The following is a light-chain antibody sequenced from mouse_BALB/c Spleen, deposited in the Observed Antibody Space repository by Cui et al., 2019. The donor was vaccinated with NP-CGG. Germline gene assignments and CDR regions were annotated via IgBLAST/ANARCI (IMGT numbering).Light chain of an antibody. V-gene: IGLV1*01. CDR3: ALWYSNHWV. CDR1: TGAVTTSNY. J-gene: IGLJ1*01. Sequence: QTVVTQASPLTTSPGETVTLTCRSSTGAVTTSNYANWVQEKPDHLFTGLIGGTNNRAPGVPARFSGSLIGDKAALTITGAQTEDEAMYFCALWYSNHWVFGGGTKLTVL. CDR2: GTN.